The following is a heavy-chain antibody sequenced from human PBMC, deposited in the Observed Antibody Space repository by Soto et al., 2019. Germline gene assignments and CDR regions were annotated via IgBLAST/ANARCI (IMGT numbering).Heavy chain of an antibody. V-gene: IGHV4-4*02. CDR1: GGSITNSIW. D-gene: IGHD3-10*01. J-gene: IGHJ4*02. CDR3: ARGAQSLYYYGTFDY. Sequence: SETLSLTCAVSGGSITNSIWWSWVRQPPGKGLEWIGEINHSGSTNYNPSLKSRVTISVDTSKNQFSLKLSSVTAADTAVYYCARGAQSLYYYGTFDYWGQGNLVTVSS. CDR2: INHSGST.